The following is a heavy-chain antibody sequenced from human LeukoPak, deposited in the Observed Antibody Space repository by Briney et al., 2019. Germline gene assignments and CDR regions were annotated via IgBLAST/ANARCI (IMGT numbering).Heavy chain of an antibody. V-gene: IGHV4-4*07. Sequence: SETLSPTCTVSGGSISGHYWSWIRQPAGKGLEWIGRIYSSGSTNYNPSLKSRLTMSVDMSKNQFSLKLSSVTAADTAVYYCAKESSSGRTAYWGQGTLVTVSS. CDR2: IYSSGST. D-gene: IGHD6-19*01. CDR3: AKESSSGRTAY. J-gene: IGHJ4*02. CDR1: GGSISGHY.